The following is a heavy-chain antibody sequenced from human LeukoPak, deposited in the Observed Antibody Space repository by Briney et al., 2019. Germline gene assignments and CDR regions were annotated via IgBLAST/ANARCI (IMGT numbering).Heavy chain of an antibody. J-gene: IGHJ4*02. CDR3: ARVRDSSSTGAFDY. Sequence: SETLSLTCAVSGGSISSYYWSWIRQPPGKGLEWIGYIYYSGSTNYNPSLKSRVTISVDTSKNQFSLKLSSVTAADTAVYYCARVRDSSSTGAFDYWGQGTLVTVSS. CDR2: IYYSGST. D-gene: IGHD6-6*01. CDR1: GGSISSYY. V-gene: IGHV4-59*01.